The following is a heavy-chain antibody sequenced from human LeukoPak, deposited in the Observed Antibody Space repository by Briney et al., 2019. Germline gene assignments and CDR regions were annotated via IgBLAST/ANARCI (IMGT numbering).Heavy chain of an antibody. D-gene: IGHD2-2*01. CDR2: IYYSGST. J-gene: IGHJ4*02. V-gene: IGHV4-59*08. Sequence: PSETLSLTCTVSGGSISSYYWSWIRQPPGKGLEWIGYIYYSGSTNYNPSLKSRVTISVDTSKNQFSLKLSSVTDADTAVYYCARQLGYCSSTSCFHFDYWGQGTLVTVSS. CDR3: ARQLGYCSSTSCFHFDY. CDR1: GGSISSYY.